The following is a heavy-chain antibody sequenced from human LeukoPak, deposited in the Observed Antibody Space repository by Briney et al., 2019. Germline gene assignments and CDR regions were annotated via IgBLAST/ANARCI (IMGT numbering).Heavy chain of an antibody. CDR1: GFTFSSYW. J-gene: IGHJ4*02. CDR3: ASRRYFDWLMDY. D-gene: IGHD3-9*01. V-gene: IGHV3-30-3*01. CDR2: ISYDGSNK. Sequence: GGSLRLSCAASGFTFSSYWMNWARQAPGKGLEWVAVISYDGSNKYYADSVKGRFTISRDNSKNTLYLQMNSLRAEDTAVYYCASRRYFDWLMDYWGEGNLVIVSS.